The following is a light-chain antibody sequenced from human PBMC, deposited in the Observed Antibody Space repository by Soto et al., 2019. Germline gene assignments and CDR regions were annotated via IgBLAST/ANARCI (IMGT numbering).Light chain of an antibody. V-gene: IGKV3-11*01. CDR1: QSVSSY. Sequence: EIVLTQSPATLSLSPGERATLSCRASQSVSSYLAWYQQKPGQAPRLLIYDASARATGIPARFSGSESGTDFTLTTTSLEPEDFAVYYCQQRSNWPGTFGQGTKLEIK. CDR2: DAS. J-gene: IGKJ2*01. CDR3: QQRSNWPGT.